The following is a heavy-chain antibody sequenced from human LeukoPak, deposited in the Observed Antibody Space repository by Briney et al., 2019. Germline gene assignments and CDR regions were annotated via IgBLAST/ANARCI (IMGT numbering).Heavy chain of an antibody. V-gene: IGHV3-66*04. CDR1: GFSVRSNY. CDR3: ASQSTPVLPFDI. Sequence: PGGSLRLSCAASGFSVRSNYISWVRQAPGKGLEWVSVIYSAGTTYYADSVKGRFTISRDNSKNTLYLQMNSLRVEDTAVYYCASQSTPVLPFDIWGQGTMVTVSS. J-gene: IGHJ3*02. CDR2: IYSAGTT.